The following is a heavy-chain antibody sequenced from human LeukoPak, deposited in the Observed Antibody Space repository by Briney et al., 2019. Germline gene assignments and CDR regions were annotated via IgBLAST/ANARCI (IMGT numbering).Heavy chain of an antibody. CDR3: ARGTYNWHFYRDPFDS. J-gene: IGHJ3*02. D-gene: IGHD1-7*01. Sequence: ASVKVSCKASAYTFTVHNMNWVRHAPGQGLEWMGWINPNSGGTNYAQKFQGRVTMTRDTSISTAYMELSRLRSDDTAVYYCARGTYNWHFYRDPFDSWGQGTMVTVSS. CDR1: AYTFTVHN. CDR2: INPNSGGT. V-gene: IGHV1-2*02.